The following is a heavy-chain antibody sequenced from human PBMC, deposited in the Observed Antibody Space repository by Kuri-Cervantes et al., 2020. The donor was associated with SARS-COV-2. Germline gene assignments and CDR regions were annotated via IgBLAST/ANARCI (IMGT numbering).Heavy chain of an antibody. CDR1: GGSISSGGYY. CDR2: IYHSGGT. D-gene: IGHD5-18*01. J-gene: IGHJ4*02. V-gene: IGHV4-30-2*01. Sequence: SETLSLTCTVSGGSISSGGYYWSWIRQPPGKGLEWIGYIYHSGGTYYNPSLKSRVTISVDRSKNQFSLKLSSVTAADTAVYYCARVGYSSGRHDYWGQGTLVTVSS. CDR3: ARVGYSSGRHDY.